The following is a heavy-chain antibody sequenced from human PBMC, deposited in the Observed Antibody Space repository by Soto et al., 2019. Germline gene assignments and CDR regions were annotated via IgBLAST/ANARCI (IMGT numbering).Heavy chain of an antibody. CDR3: ARKVVATRGCWFDP. CDR1: GGSISSSSYY. V-gene: IGHV4-39*01. Sequence: QLQLQESGPGLVKPSETLSLTCTVSGGSISSSSYYWGWIRQPPGKGLEWIGSIYYSGSTYYNPALKRRVTISVDTSEKQFSLKLSSVTAADTAVYYCARKVVATRGCWFDPWGQGTLVTVAS. D-gene: IGHD1-26*01. CDR2: IYYSGST. J-gene: IGHJ5*02.